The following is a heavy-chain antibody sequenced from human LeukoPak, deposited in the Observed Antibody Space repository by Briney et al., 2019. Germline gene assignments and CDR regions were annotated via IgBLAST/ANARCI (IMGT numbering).Heavy chain of an antibody. J-gene: IGHJ3*02. CDR1: GFTFSSYE. V-gene: IGHV3-48*03. CDR3: ARNLAMIVVVSAFDI. CDR2: ISSSGSTI. Sequence: PGGSLRLSCAASGFTFSSYEMNWVRQAPGKGLEWVSYISSSGSTIYYADSVKGRFTISRDNAKNSLYLQMNSLRAEDTALYYCARNLAMIVVVSAFDIWGQGTMVTVSS. D-gene: IGHD3-22*01.